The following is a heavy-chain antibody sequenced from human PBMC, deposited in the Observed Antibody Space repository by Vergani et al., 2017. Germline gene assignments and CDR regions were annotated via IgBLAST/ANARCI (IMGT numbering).Heavy chain of an antibody. D-gene: IGHD4-17*01. Sequence: QVQLVESGGGVVQPETSLRLSCAASGFTFRSYGMHWVRQAPGQGLEWVAVIWYDGSNKYYADSVKGRFTISRDNSKNTLYLQMNSLRAEDTAVYYCARETWDDYGDHWQQNDAFDIWGQGTMVTVSS. J-gene: IGHJ3*02. CDR3: ARETWDDYGDHWQQNDAFDI. CDR1: GFTFRSYG. CDR2: IWYDGSNK. V-gene: IGHV3-33*01.